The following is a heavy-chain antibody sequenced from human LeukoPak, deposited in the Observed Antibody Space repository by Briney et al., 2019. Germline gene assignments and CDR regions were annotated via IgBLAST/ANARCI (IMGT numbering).Heavy chain of an antibody. V-gene: IGHV4-4*07. CDR3: ARDLVTTRDYYFDY. J-gene: IGHJ4*02. Sequence: SETLSLTCTVSGGSISSYYWSWIRQPAGKGLEWIGRIYTSGSTNYNPSLKSRATMSVDTSKNQFSLKLSSVTAADTAVYYCARDLVTTRDYYFDYWGQGTLVTVSS. CDR1: GGSISSYY. CDR2: IYTSGST. D-gene: IGHD4-11*01.